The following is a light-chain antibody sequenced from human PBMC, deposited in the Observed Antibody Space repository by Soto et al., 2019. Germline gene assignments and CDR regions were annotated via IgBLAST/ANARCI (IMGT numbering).Light chain of an antibody. CDR2: WAS. CDR3: QQYFNTPWT. V-gene: IGKV4-1*01. J-gene: IGKJ1*01. CDR1: QTVLANSNNKNY. Sequence: DIVMTQSPDSLAVSLGERATINCKSSQTVLANSNNKNYLDWYQQKPGQPPKLLIYWASTRESGVPERFSGSGSGTDFTLTISSLQAEDVAVYYCQQYFNTPWTFGQGTKVEIK.